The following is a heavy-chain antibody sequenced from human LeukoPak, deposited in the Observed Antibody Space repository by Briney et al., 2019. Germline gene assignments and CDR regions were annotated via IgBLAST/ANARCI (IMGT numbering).Heavy chain of an antibody. D-gene: IGHD3-10*01. J-gene: IGHJ4*02. Sequence: GGSLRLSCAASGFIFSSSWMSWVRQAPGKGLEWVANIKQDGSQKHYVDSVKGRFTISRDNSKNLLYMQMNSLGDEDTAVYYCVRGGYSSFDYWGQGTLVTVSS. CDR3: VRGGYSSFDY. CDR1: GFIFSSSW. V-gene: IGHV3-7*01. CDR2: IKQDGSQK.